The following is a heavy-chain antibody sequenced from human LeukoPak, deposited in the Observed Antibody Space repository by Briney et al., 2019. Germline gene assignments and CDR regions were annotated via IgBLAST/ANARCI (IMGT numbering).Heavy chain of an antibody. CDR1: GYTFTSYG. D-gene: IGHD2-15*01. J-gene: IGHJ6*02. CDR3: ARDLDIVVVAAALRHYGLDV. V-gene: IGHV1-18*01. Sequence: GASVKVSCKASGYTFTSYGISWVRQAPGQGLEWMGWISAFNANTNYARKFQGRVTMTPDTSTSTVYMDLRNLRSDDTAVYYCARDLDIVVVAAALRHYGLDVWGQGTTVTVSS. CDR2: ISAFNANT.